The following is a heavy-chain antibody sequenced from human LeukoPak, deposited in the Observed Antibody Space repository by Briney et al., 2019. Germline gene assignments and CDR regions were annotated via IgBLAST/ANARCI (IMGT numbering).Heavy chain of an antibody. J-gene: IGHJ4*02. CDR2: ISYDGSNK. Sequence: PGGSLRLSCAASGFTFSSYAMHWVRQAPGKGLEWVAVISYDGSNKYYADSAKGRFTISRDNSKNTLYLQMNSLRAEDTAVYYCARVKIPGIAVAGQYFDYWGQGTLVTVSS. CDR3: ARVKIPGIAVAGQYFDY. V-gene: IGHV3-30-3*01. CDR1: GFTFSSYA. D-gene: IGHD6-19*01.